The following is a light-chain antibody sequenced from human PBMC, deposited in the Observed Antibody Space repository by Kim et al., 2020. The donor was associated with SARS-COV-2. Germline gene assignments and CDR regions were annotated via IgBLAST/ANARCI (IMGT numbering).Light chain of an antibody. V-gene: IGLV3-1*01. CDR3: QAWDSSNWV. CDR2: QDS. CDR1: KLGDKY. J-gene: IGLJ3*02. Sequence: SYELTQPPSVSVSPGQTASITCTGDKLGDKYACWYQQKPGPSPVVVIYQDSKRPSGIPERFSGSNSGNTATLTISGTQAMDEADYYCQAWDSSNWVFGGGTQLTVL.